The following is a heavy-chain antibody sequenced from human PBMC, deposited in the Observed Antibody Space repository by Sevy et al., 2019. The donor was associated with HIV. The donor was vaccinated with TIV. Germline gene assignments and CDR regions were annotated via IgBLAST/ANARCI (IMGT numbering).Heavy chain of an antibody. V-gene: IGHV3-30*18. J-gene: IGHJ4*02. CDR2: ISYDGSNK. Sequence: GGSLRLSCAASGFTFSSYGMHWVRQAPGKGLEWVAVISYDGSNKYYADSVKGRFTISRDNSKNTLYLQMNSLRAEDTAVYYCAKYLDSSGCYYFDYWGQGALVTVSS. D-gene: IGHD6-19*01. CDR1: GFTFSSYG. CDR3: AKYLDSSGCYYFDY.